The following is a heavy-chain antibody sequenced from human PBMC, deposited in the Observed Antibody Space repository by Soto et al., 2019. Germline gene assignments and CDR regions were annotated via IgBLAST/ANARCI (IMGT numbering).Heavy chain of an antibody. CDR2: VSTDGGNT. V-gene: IGHV3-23*01. Sequence: EVHLLESGGGLVQPGGSLRLPCAASGFTFSNYAITWVRQAPGKGLDWISSVSTDGGNTYYADSVKGRFTISRDNSKNTLYLQMNSLRVDDTATYYCARGWQQLGHWGQGALVTVSS. D-gene: IGHD6-13*01. CDR1: GFTFSNYA. J-gene: IGHJ4*02. CDR3: ARGWQQLGH.